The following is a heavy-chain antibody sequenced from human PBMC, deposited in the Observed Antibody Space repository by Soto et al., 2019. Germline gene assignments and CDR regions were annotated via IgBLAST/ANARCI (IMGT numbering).Heavy chain of an antibody. CDR1: GGTFSSYA. CDR2: IIPIFGTA. J-gene: IGHJ6*02. CDR3: ARDPMVRGVIIVGSYYYGMDV. D-gene: IGHD3-10*01. V-gene: IGHV1-69*01. Sequence: QVQLVQSGAEVKKPGSSVKVSCKASGGTFSSYAISWVRQAPGQGLEWMGGIIPIFGTANYAQKFQGRVMITADESTSTAYMELSSLRSEDTAVYYCARDPMVRGVIIVGSYYYGMDVWGQGTTVTVSS.